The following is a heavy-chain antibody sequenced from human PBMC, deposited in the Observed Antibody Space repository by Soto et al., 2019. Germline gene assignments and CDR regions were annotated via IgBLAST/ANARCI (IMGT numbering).Heavy chain of an antibody. D-gene: IGHD3-16*02. CDR2: IYYSGST. CDR1: GGSISSSSYY. V-gene: IGHV4-39*01. J-gene: IGHJ1*01. CDR3: ARLNYDYIWGSYRSYFQH. Sequence: SETLSLTCTVSGGSISSSSYYWGWIRQPPGKGLEWIGSIYYSGSTYYNPSLKSRVTISVDTSKNQFSLKLSSVTAADTAVYYCARLNYDYIWGSYRSYFQHWGQGTLVTVSS.